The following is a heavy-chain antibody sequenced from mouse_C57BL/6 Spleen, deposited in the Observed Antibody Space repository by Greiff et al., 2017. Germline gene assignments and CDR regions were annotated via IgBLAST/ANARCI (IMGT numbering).Heavy chain of an antibody. D-gene: IGHD1-1*01. J-gene: IGHJ1*03. CDR3: ASLHYYGSSYVDFDV. V-gene: IGHV1-82*01. Sequence: VQLVESGPELVKPGASVKISCKASGYAFSSSWMNWVKQRPGKGLEWVGRIYPGDGDTNYNGKFKGKAKLTADKSSSTAYMQLSSLTSEDSAVYFCASLHYYGSSYVDFDVWGTGTTVTVSS. CDR1: GYAFSSSW. CDR2: IYPGDGDT.